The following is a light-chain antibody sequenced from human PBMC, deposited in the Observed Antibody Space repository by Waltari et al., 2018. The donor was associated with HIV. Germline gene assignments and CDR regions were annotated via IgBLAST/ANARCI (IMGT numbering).Light chain of an antibody. Sequence: QSVFTQPPSVSADPGQQVTISCSGSSSHIGNNYVSRYQQLPETAPKLLIYDNNKRPSGIPDRFSGSKSGTSATLGITGLQTGDEADYYCGTWDSSLSAEFGGGTKLTVL. J-gene: IGLJ2*01. V-gene: IGLV1-51*01. CDR1: SSHIGNNY. CDR2: DNN. CDR3: GTWDSSLSAE.